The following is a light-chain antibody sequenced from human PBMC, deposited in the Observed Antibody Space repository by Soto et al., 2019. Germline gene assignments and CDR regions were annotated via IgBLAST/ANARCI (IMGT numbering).Light chain of an antibody. V-gene: IGKV3-20*01. CDR1: QSVTSNY. CDR3: QQYGVSPLT. Sequence: EIVLTQSPGTLSLSPGERATLSCRASQSVTSNYLAWYQQKPGQAPRLLIYGASSRATGIPDRFNGSGSGTDFTLTISRLEPEDFAVYYCQQYGVSPLTFGPGTKVEIK. J-gene: IGKJ3*01. CDR2: GAS.